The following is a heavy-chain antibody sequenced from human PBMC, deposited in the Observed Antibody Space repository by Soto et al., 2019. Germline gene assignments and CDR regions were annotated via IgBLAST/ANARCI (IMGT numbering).Heavy chain of an antibody. V-gene: IGHV3-23*01. J-gene: IGHJ4*02. CDR3: AKPYTVRVDY. D-gene: IGHD3-16*01. CDR1: GFTFSNFA. CDR2: ISGSGGYT. Sequence: EVQLLESGGGLVQPGGSLRLSCAASGFTFSNFAMTWVRQAPGKGLEWVSTISGSGGYTYHADSVKGRFTISRDNSKNTLFLQMRRRRAEATAIYYGAKPYTVRVDYWGQGTLVTVSS.